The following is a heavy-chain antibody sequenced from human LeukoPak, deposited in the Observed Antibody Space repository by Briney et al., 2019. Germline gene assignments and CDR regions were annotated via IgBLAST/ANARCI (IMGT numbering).Heavy chain of an antibody. J-gene: IGHJ4*02. D-gene: IGHD6-13*01. V-gene: IGHV3-11*04. CDR1: GFTFSDYY. Sequence: GGSLRLSCAASGFTFSDYYMSWIRQAPGKGLEWVSYISSSGSTIYYADSVKGRFTISRDNSKNTLYLQMNSLRAEDTAVYYCARDYIAAAGSYYFDYWGQGTLVTVSS. CDR2: ISSSGSTI. CDR3: ARDYIAAAGSYYFDY.